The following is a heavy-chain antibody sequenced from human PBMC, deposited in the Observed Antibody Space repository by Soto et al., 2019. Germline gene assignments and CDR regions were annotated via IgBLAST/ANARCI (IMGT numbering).Heavy chain of an antibody. J-gene: IGHJ4*02. CDR2: ISFDGSKK. CDR1: TFTFSNFG. CDR3: ANDYGDYAGYLEY. Sequence: QVQLVESGGGVVQPGRSLRLSCAASTFTFSNFGMNWVRQAPGKGLEWVAVISFDGSKKYYAASVKGRFTISRDNSKNTLYLEMNSLRPEDTAFYYCANDYGDYAGYLEYWGRGTRVTVSS. V-gene: IGHV3-30*18. D-gene: IGHD4-17*01.